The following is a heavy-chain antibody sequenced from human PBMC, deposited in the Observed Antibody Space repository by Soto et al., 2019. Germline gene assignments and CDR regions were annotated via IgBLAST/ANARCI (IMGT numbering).Heavy chain of an antibody. CDR2: IYWDDDK. V-gene: IGHV2-5*02. D-gene: IGHD3-10*01. CDR1: GFSLSTSGVG. Sequence: QITLKESGPTLVKPTQTLTLTCTFSGFSLSTSGVGVGWIRQPPGKALEWLTFIYWDDDKRNSPFLKSRLTITKDTSKNTVVLTLTTRYPVDTATYYCAPLGVAGITYYCDSWGQGTLVSVSS. J-gene: IGHJ4*02. CDR3: APLGVAGITYYCDS.